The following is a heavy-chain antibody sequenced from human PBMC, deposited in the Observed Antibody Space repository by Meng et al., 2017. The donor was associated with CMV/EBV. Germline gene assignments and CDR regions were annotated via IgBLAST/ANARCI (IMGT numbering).Heavy chain of an antibody. J-gene: IGHJ4*02. CDR1: GFTFNSYA. V-gene: IGHV3-30*04. Sequence: GESLKISCAASGFTFNSYAMHWVRQAPGKGLDWVALISYDARNKYYADSVKGRFTISRDNSKNTLYLQMNSLRAEDTAVYYCAREKGWGADTTSFDYWGQGTLVPSPQ. D-gene: IGHD6-19*01. CDR2: ISYDARNK. CDR3: AREKGWGADTTSFDY.